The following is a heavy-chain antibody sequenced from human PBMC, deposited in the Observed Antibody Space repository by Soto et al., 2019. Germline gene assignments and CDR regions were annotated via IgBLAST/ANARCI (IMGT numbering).Heavy chain of an antibody. CDR2: IYFSGSA. CDR3: ARGLITGSHYSGGWYYFDS. V-gene: IGHV4-59*08. Sequence: SETLSLTCTVSGGSITSYYWSWIRQPPGKGLEWIGYIYFSGSANYNPSLKSRVTISVDTSKNQFSLKLSSVTAADTAVYYCARGLITGSHYSGGWYYFDSWGQGTQVTVSS. D-gene: IGHD6-19*01. J-gene: IGHJ4*02. CDR1: GGSITSYY.